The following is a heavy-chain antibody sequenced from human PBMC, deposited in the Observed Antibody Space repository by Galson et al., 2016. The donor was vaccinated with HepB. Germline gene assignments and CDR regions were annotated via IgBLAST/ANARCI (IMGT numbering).Heavy chain of an antibody. Sequence: SLRLSCAASRFIDSSNYMSWVRQAPGKGLEWVSLIYSGGSTYYADSVQGRFTISRDNSNNTLYLQMNSLRAEDTAVYYCARWVRLAVAGTFGYRENAFDIWGQGTMVTVSS. CDR3: ARWVRLAVAGTFGYRENAFDI. CDR1: RFIDSSNY. V-gene: IGHV3-53*01. J-gene: IGHJ3*02. CDR2: IYSGGST. D-gene: IGHD6-19*01.